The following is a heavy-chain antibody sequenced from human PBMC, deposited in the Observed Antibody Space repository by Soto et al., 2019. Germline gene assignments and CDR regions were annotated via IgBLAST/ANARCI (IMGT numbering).Heavy chain of an antibody. CDR2: IIPILGIA. CDR3: AREVGHTSGPYYYYMDV. CDR1: GGTFSSYT. V-gene: IGHV1-69*04. J-gene: IGHJ6*03. D-gene: IGHD6-19*01. Sequence: SVKVSCKASGGTFSSYTISWVRQAPGLGLEWMGRIIPILGIANYAQKFQGRVTITADKSTSTAYMELSSLRSEDTAVYYCAREVGHTSGPYYYYMDVWGKGTTVTVSS.